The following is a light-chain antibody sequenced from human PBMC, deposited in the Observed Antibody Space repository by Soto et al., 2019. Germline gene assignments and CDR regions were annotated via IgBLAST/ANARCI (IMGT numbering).Light chain of an antibody. CDR3: CSDANRPSALG. J-gene: IGLJ2*01. CDR2: EVT. Sequence: QSALTQTASVSGSPVQSITISCTGTSSDVGNYNLVSWYPHHPGTAPKLMVYEVTKRPSGVSSRFSGSKSGNTASLTISGLLAEDEADYYFCSDANRPSALGFGGGTKLTVL. CDR1: SSDVGNYNL. V-gene: IGLV2-23*02.